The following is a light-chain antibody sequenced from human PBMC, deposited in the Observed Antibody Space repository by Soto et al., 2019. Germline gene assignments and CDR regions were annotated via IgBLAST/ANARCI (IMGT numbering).Light chain of an antibody. Sequence: EIVLTQSPGTLSLSPGERATLSCRASQSVSSSYLAWYQQKPGQAPRLLIYGASSRATGIPDRFSGSGSVTDFTLTISRLEAEDFAVYYCQQYGSSPTWTFGQGTKVEIK. CDR2: GAS. CDR3: QQYGSSPTWT. CDR1: QSVSSSY. V-gene: IGKV3-20*01. J-gene: IGKJ1*01.